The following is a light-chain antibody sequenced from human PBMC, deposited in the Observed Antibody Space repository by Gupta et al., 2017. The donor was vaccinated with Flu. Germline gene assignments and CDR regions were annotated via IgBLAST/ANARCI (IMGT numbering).Light chain of an antibody. CDR2: VYN. Sequence: FMLTQPHSVSKSPGQTVTISCTRTSGSIATTYVLWYQQRPGSSPTPVIFVYNRRLTGVPYRCSGSFDSASNSASLTISGLNTEDEADYYWQSYDSNTREWVFGGGTRLTVL. J-gene: IGLJ2*01. V-gene: IGLV6-57*01. CDR1: SGSIATTY. CDR3: QSYDSNTREWV.